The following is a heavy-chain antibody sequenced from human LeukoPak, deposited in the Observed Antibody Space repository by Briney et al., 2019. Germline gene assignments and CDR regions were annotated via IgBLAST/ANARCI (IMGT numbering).Heavy chain of an antibody. J-gene: IGHJ3*02. CDR2: IRSKAYGGTT. CDR1: GFTFGDYA. Sequence: GGSLRLSCTASGFTFGDYAMSWFRQAPGKGLEWVGFIRSKAYGGTTEYAASVKGRFTISRDDSKSIAYLQMSSLRAEDTAVYYCARDPNGDYIGAFEIWGQGTMVTVSS. CDR3: ARDPNGDYIGAFEI. D-gene: IGHD4-17*01. V-gene: IGHV3-49*03.